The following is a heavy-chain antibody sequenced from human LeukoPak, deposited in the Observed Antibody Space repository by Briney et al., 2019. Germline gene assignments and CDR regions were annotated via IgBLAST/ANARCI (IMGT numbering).Heavy chain of an antibody. CDR3: ATGVLQFLEWLQRDAFDI. CDR1: GYTLTELS. CDR2: FDPEDGET. V-gene: IGHV1-24*01. Sequence: ASVKVSCKVSGYTLTELSMHWVRQAPGKGLEWMGGFDPEDGETIYAQKFQGRVTMTEDTSTDTAYMELSSLRSEDTAVYYCATGVLQFLEWLQRDAFDIWGQGTMVTVSS. J-gene: IGHJ3*02. D-gene: IGHD3-3*01.